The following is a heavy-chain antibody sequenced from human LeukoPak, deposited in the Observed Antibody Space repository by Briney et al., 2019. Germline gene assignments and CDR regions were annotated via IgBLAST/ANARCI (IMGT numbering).Heavy chain of an antibody. J-gene: IGHJ4*02. D-gene: IGHD2-2*02. CDR2: ISGSGAST. V-gene: IGHV3-23*01. CDR1: GFTFSGYA. CDR3: AKGSRGYTNYYFDY. Sequence: GGSLRLSCAASGFTFSGYAMIWVRQAPGKGLELVSTISGSGASTFYADSVRGRFITSKDIPSNIVYLQMNSLRAEDTAVYYCAKGSRGYTNYYFDYWGQGTLVTVSS.